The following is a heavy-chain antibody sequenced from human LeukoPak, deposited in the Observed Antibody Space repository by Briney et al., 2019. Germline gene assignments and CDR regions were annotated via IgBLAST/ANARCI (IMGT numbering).Heavy chain of an antibody. CDR3: AKLGDLDTAMVFES. Sequence: GGSLRLSCAASGFTFRSFAMHWVRQAPGKGLEWVADIPFDGSFRYYADSVKGRFTISRDNSKNTVYLQMSSLRTEDTAVYYCAKLGDLDTAMVFESWGQGTLVTVSS. CDR1: GFTFRSFA. CDR2: IPFDGSFR. V-gene: IGHV3-30*18. D-gene: IGHD5-18*01. J-gene: IGHJ4*02.